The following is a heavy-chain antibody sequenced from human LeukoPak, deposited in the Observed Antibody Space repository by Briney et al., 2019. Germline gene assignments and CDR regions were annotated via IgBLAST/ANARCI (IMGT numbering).Heavy chain of an antibody. Sequence: ASVKVSCTASGYTFTGYYMHWVRQAPGQGLEWMGWINPNSGGTNYAQKFQGRVTMTRDTSISTAYMELSRLRSDDTAVYYCARRAGAYSHPYDYWGQGTLVTVSS. V-gene: IGHV1-2*02. D-gene: IGHD4/OR15-4a*01. CDR1: GYTFTGYY. J-gene: IGHJ4*02. CDR3: ARRAGAYSHPYDY. CDR2: INPNSGGT.